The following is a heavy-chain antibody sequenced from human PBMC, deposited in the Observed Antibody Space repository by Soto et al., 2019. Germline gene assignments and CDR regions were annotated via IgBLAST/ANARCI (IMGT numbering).Heavy chain of an antibody. CDR1: GDSVSSNNAA. CDR3: ARENTMIRGVIKPLDY. Sequence: QVQLQQSGPGLVKPSQTLSDTCGISGDSVSSNNAAWNWIRQSPSRGLEWLGRTFYRSGWTFDYAVSVKSRLTNNPDTSKNQCYLQLKSVTADDTAVYYCARENTMIRGVIKPLDYWGQGTLVTVSS. V-gene: IGHV6-1*01. CDR2: TFYRSGWTF. D-gene: IGHD3-10*01. J-gene: IGHJ4*02.